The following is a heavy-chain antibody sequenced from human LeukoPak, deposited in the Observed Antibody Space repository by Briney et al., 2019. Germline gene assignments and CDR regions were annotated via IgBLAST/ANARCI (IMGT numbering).Heavy chain of an antibody. CDR3: AKDLAGSYYDTSGPFDP. CDR2: ISYDGSNK. D-gene: IGHD1-26*01. CDR1: GFTFDSYG. V-gene: IGHV3-30*18. J-gene: IGHJ5*02. Sequence: GGSLRLSCAASGFTFDSYGMHWVRQAPGKGLEWVAVISYDGSNKYYADSVKGRFTISRDNSKNTLYLQMNSLRAEDTAVYYCAKDLAGSYYDTSGPFDPWGQGTLVTVSS.